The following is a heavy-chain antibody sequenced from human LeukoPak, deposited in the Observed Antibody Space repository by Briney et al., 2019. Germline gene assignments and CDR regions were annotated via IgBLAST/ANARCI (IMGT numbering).Heavy chain of an antibody. CDR2: ISSSGSTI. J-gene: IGHJ4*02. D-gene: IGHD6-6*01. Sequence: GGSLRLSCAASGFTFSDYYMSWIRQAPGKGLEWVSYISSSGSTIHYADPVKGRFTISRDNAKNSLYLQMNSLRAEDTAVYYCARYSSLSALVYWGQGTLVTVSS. CDR1: GFTFSDYY. CDR3: ARYSSLSALVY. V-gene: IGHV3-11*01.